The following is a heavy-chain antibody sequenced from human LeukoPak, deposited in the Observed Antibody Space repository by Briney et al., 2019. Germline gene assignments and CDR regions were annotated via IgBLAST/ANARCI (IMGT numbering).Heavy chain of an antibody. Sequence: ASETLSLTCTVSGGYISSDYWSWIRQPPGKGLEWIGYIYYSGRTDYNPSLQSRVTISVDTSKNQFSLKLSSVTAADTAVYYCARGWGYFDYWGQGTLVTVSS. D-gene: IGHD3-16*01. CDR3: ARGWGYFDY. CDR2: IYYSGRT. CDR1: GGYISSDY. V-gene: IGHV4-59*08. J-gene: IGHJ4*02.